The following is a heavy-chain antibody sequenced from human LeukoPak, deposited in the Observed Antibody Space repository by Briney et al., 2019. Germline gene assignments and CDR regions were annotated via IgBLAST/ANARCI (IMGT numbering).Heavy chain of an antibody. J-gene: IGHJ6*04. CDR2: ISGSGGST. D-gene: IGHD6-13*01. CDR1: GFTFSSYA. Sequence: PGGSLRLSCAASGFTFSSYAMSWVRQAPGKGLEWVSAISGSGGSTYYADSVKGRFTISGDNSKNTLYLQMNSLRAEDTAAYYCAKDGSSSWSYYYYYGMDVWGKGTTVTVSS. V-gene: IGHV3-23*01. CDR3: AKDGSSSWSYYYYYGMDV.